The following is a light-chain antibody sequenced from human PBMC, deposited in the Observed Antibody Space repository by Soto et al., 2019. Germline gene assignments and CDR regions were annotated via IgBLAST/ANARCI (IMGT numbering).Light chain of an antibody. CDR3: RSYTSSSTHV. CDR1: SSDVGGYNF. Sequence: QSALTQPASVSGSPGQSITISCTGTSSDVGGYNFVSWYQQHPGKVPKLMIFDVNRRPSGVSDRFSGSKSGNTASLTISGLQAEDEGDYYCRSYTSSSTHVFGSGTKDTVL. J-gene: IGLJ1*01. V-gene: IGLV2-14*03. CDR2: DVN.